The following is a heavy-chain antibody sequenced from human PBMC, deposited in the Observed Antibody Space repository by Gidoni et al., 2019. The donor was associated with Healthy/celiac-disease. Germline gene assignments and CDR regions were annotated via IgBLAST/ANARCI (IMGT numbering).Heavy chain of an antibody. V-gene: IGHV3-53*02. CDR1: GLTVRSNY. D-gene: IGHD3-22*01. J-gene: IGHJ3*02. Sequence: EVQLVETGGGLIRPGGSLRLSCAASGLTVRSNYMSWVRQAPGKGLEWVSVIYSGGSTYYADSVKGRFTISRDNSKNTLYLQMNSLRAEDTAVYYCARETYYYDSSGYYPRDAFDIWGQGTMVTVSS. CDR2: IYSGGST. CDR3: ARETYYYDSSGYYPRDAFDI.